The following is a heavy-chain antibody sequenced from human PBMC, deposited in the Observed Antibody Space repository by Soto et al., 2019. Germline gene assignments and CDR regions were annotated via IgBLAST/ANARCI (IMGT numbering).Heavy chain of an antibody. CDR1: GFTFSSYG. V-gene: IGHV3-30*18. CDR3: AKGDTYSNDPLHY. CDR2: ISYDGSNK. D-gene: IGHD6-13*01. Sequence: PGGSLRLSCAASGFTFSSYGMHWVRQAPGKGLEWVAVISYDGSNKYYADSVKGRFTISRDNSKNTLYLQMNSLRAEDTAVYYCAKGDTYSNDPLHYWGQGTLVTVS. J-gene: IGHJ4*02.